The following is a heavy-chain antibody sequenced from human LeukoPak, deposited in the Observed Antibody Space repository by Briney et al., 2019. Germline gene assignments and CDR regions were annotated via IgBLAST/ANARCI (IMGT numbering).Heavy chain of an antibody. CDR3: AREGRPGAYYFDH. V-gene: IGHV4-34*01. CDR1: GGSFSGYY. D-gene: IGHD1-26*01. CDR2: INHSGST. J-gene: IGHJ4*02. Sequence: SETLSLTCAVYGGSFSGYYWSWIRQPPGKGLEWIGEINHSGSTNYNPSLKSRVTISVDTSKNQFSLKLSSVTAADTAVYYCAREGRPGAYYFDHWGQGTLVTVSS.